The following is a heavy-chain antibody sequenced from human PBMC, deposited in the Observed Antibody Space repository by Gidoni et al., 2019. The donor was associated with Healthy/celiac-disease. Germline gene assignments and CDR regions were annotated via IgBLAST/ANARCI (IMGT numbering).Heavy chain of an antibody. V-gene: IGHV3-15*07. Sequence: EVQLVESGGGLVTPGGSLRLSCAPSGFTFSNDWMNWVRQAPGKGLEWVGRIKSKTDGGTTDYAAPVKGRFTISRDDSKNTLYLQMNSLKTEDTAVYYCTTVGDLLSYYSMDVWGQGTTVTVSS. CDR2: IKSKTDGGTT. J-gene: IGHJ6*02. CDR1: GFTFSNDW. D-gene: IGHD2-21*01. CDR3: TTVGDLLSYYSMDV.